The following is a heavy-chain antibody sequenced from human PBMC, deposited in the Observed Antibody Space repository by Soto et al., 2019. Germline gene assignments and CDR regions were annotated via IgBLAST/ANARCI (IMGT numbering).Heavy chain of an antibody. CDR2: IIPILGIA. CDR3: ARLTPYYYDSSGYYWFDP. Sequence: ASVKVSCKASGGTFSSYAISWVRQAPGQGLEWMGRIIPILGIANYAQKFQGRVTITADKSTSTAYMELSSLRSEDTAVYYCARLTPYYYDSSGYYWFDPWGQGTLVTVSS. D-gene: IGHD3-22*01. CDR1: GGTFSSYA. J-gene: IGHJ5*02. V-gene: IGHV1-69*04.